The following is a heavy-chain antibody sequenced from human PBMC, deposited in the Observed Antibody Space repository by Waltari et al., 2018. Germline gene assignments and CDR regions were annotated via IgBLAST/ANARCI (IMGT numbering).Heavy chain of an antibody. J-gene: IGHJ4*02. D-gene: IGHD6-13*01. V-gene: IGHV4-39*01. CDR1: GTSVTTTNYF. CDR3: ARGIWQQLAHFDS. CDR2: IYFTGST. Sequence: GPGLVKPSETLSLTCAVSGTSVTTTNYFWGWIRQPPGKGLEWIGRIYFTGSTDYNPSLKSRVTISIDTSTNQFSLNLRSVTAADTAVYYCARGIWQQLAHFDSWGQGTLVTVSS.